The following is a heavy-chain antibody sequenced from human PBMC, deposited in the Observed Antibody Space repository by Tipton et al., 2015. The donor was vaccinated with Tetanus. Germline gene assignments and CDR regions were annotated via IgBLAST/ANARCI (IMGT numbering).Heavy chain of an antibody. Sequence: LRLSCTVSGGSISSSSYYWGWIRQPPGKGLEWIGSIYYSGSTYYNPSLKSRVTISVDTSKNQFSLELTSVTAADTAVYYCARHAGAGATIWGTDYWGQGTLVTVSP. CDR1: GGSISSSSYY. D-gene: IGHD3-9*01. V-gene: IGHV4-39*01. CDR3: ARHAGAGATIWGTDY. J-gene: IGHJ4*02. CDR2: IYYSGST.